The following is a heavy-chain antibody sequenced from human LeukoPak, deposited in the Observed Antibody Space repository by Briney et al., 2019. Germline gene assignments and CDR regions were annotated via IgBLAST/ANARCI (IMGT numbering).Heavy chain of an antibody. J-gene: IGHJ4*02. CDR2: IYYSGST. V-gene: IGHV4-39*01. CDR1: GGSISGSSYY. Sequence: SETLSLTRTVSGGSISGSSYYWGWIRQPPGKGLEWIGSIYYSGSTYYNPSLKSRVTISVDTSKNQFSLKLSSVTAADTAVYYCARQLGYCSSTSCYADKVDYWGQGTLVTVSS. D-gene: IGHD2-2*01. CDR3: ARQLGYCSSTSCYADKVDY.